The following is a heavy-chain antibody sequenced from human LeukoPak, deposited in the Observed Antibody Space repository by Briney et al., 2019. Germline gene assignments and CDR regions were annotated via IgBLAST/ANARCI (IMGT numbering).Heavy chain of an antibody. CDR3: AKDRRVGFDY. V-gene: IGHV3-23*01. J-gene: IGHJ4*02. CDR2: ISGSGVST. D-gene: IGHD1-26*01. CDR1: GGSFSGYY. Sequence: ETLSLTCAVYGGSFSGYYWSWIRQPPGKGLEWVSGISGSGVSTFYADSVKGRFTISRDNSKNTLYLQMNSLRAEDTAVYYCAKDRRVGFDYWGQGTLVAVSS.